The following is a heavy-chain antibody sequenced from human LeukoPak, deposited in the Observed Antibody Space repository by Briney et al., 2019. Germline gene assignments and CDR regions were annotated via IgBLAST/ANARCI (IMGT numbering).Heavy chain of an antibody. D-gene: IGHD3-9*01. CDR1: GITFSNYA. J-gene: IGHJ6*02. CDR3: ARDLGLTGNYGGHGMDV. V-gene: IGHV3-30*04. CDR2: ISNDGRSK. Sequence: GGSLRLSCAASGITFSNYAMHWVRQAPGKGLEWVAVISNDGRSKHYSDSVKGRVTISRDNSESTQYLQMNRLTTEDTAVYYCARDLGLTGNYGGHGMDVWGQGTTVTVSS.